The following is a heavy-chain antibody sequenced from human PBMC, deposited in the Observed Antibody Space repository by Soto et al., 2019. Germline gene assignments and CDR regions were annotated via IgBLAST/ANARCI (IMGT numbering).Heavy chain of an antibody. CDR3: ARAQPNRXYSYGYLDYYYYYGMDV. Sequence: ASVKVSCKASGYTFTSYAMNWVRQAPGQGLEWMGWINTNTGNPTYAQGFTGRFVFSLDTSVSTAYLQICSLKAEDTAVYYCARAQPNRXYSYGYLDYYYYYGMDVWGRGTTVTVSS. J-gene: IGHJ6*02. CDR2: INTNTGNP. CDR1: GYTFTSYA. D-gene: IGHD5-18*01. V-gene: IGHV7-4-1*01.